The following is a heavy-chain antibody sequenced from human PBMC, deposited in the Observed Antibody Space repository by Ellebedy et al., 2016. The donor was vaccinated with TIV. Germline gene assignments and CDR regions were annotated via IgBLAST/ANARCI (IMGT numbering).Heavy chain of an antibody. J-gene: IGHJ6*02. V-gene: IGHV1-69*13. CDR1: GGTFTGHA. CDR2: IIPIFGTA. Sequence: SVKVSXXASGGTFTGHAFNWVRQAPGQGLDWMGGIIPIFGTANYALKFQGRLTVTADESTSTAYMEVTSLRSEDMAVYYCATREWLDPMDVWGQGTTVTVSS. CDR3: ATREWLDPMDV. D-gene: IGHD6-19*01.